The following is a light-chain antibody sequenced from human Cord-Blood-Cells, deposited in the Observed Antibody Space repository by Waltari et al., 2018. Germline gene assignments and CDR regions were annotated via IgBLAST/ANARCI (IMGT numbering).Light chain of an antibody. Sequence: QSVLTQPPSVSGAPGQRVTISCTGRSSNIGAGYDVPWYQQLPGTAPKLLIYGNSNRPSGVPDRFSGSKSGTSASLAITGLQAEDEADYYCQSYDSSLSALFGGGTKLTVL. CDR3: QSYDSSLSAL. CDR1: SSNIGAGYD. CDR2: GNS. V-gene: IGLV1-40*01. J-gene: IGLJ2*01.